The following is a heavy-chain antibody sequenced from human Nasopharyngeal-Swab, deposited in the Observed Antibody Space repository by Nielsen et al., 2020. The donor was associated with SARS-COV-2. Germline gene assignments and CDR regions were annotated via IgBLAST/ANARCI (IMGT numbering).Heavy chain of an antibody. D-gene: IGHD5/OR15-5a*01. CDR3: ARHVSAIHYYYYGMDV. V-gene: IGHV1-3*01. J-gene: IGHJ6*02. CDR2: INAGNGNT. Sequence: ASVKVSCKASGYTFTSYAMHWVRQAPGQRLEWMGWINAGNGNTKYSQKFQGRVTITADESTSTAYMELSSLRSEDTAVYYCARHVSAIHYYYYGMDVWGQGTTVTVSS. CDR1: GYTFTSYA.